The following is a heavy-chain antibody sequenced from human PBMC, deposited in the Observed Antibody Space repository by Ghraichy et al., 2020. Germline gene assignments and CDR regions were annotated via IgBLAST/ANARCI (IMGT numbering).Heavy chain of an antibody. Sequence: SETLSLTCNVSGGSISSSSYYWGWIRQPPGKGLEWIGSIYYSGSTYYNPSLKSRVTISVDTSKNQFSLKLSSVTAADTAVYYCARDEYSSSFYLHYFDYWGQGTLVTISS. CDR2: IYYSGST. D-gene: IGHD6-6*01. V-gene: IGHV4-39*02. CDR3: ARDEYSSSFYLHYFDY. J-gene: IGHJ4*02. CDR1: GGSISSSSYY.